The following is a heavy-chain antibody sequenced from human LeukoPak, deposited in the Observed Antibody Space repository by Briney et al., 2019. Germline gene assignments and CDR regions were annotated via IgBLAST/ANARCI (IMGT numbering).Heavy chain of an antibody. CDR3: ARARAGVYMDV. V-gene: IGHV3-48*04. D-gene: IGHD2-8*01. CDR1: GFTFSSYS. J-gene: IGHJ6*03. Sequence: SGGSLRLSCAASGFTFSSYSMNWVRQAPGKGLEWVSYISFSSSPIYYADSVKGRFTISRDNAKNSLYLQMNSLRAEDTAMYYCARARAGVYMDVWGQGTTVTVSS. CDR2: ISFSSSPI.